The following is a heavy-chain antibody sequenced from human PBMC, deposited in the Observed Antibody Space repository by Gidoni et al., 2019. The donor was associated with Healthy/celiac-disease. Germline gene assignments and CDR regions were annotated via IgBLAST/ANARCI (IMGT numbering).Heavy chain of an antibody. V-gene: IGHV4-31*03. J-gene: IGHJ3*02. D-gene: IGHD6-6*01. CDR3: AREGYSSSSEPNPDAFDI. CDR1: GGSISSGGYY. CDR2: IYYSGST. Sequence: QVQLQESGPGLVKPSQTLSLTCTVSGGSISSGGYYWSWIRQHPGKGLEWIGYIYYSGSTYYNPSLKSRVTISVDTSKNQFSLKLSSVTAADTAVYYCAREGYSSSSEPNPDAFDIWGQGTMVTVPS.